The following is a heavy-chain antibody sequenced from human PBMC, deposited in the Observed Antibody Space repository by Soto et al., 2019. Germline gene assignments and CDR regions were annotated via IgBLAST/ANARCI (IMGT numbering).Heavy chain of an antibody. V-gene: IGHV4-61*01. Sequence: QVQLEESGPGLVKPSETLSLGCTVSGGSVSRDSYHWCWVRQPPGKGLEWIGNIYYSGTTNYNPSLESRVSMSVDTSKNQFSLKLSSVTAADTAVYYCAARVGATPPITWGQGTLVIVSS. D-gene: IGHD1-26*01. CDR1: GGSVSRDSYH. CDR3: AARVGATPPIT. J-gene: IGHJ5*02. CDR2: IYYSGTT.